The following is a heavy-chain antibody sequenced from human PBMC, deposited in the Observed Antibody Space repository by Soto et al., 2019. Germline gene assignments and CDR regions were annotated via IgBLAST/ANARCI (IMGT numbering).Heavy chain of an antibody. Sequence: PGGSLRLSCAASGFTFSSYGMHWVRQAPGKGLEWVAVISYDGSNKYYADSVKGRFTVSRDNSKNTLYLQMTSLRSEDTGVYFCAKDWVGGSNRYQLEYWGQGTPVTVSS. CDR2: ISYDGSNK. CDR1: GFTFSSYG. CDR3: AKDWVGGSNRYQLEY. D-gene: IGHD6-13*01. J-gene: IGHJ4*02. V-gene: IGHV3-30*18.